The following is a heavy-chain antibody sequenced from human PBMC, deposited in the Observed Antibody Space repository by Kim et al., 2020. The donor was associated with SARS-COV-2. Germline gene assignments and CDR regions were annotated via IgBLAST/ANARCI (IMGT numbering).Heavy chain of an antibody. J-gene: IGHJ4*02. Sequence: SVKVSCKASRGTFSSYAISWVRQAPGQGLEWMGGIIPIFGTANYAQKFQGRVTITADESTSTAYMELSSLRSADTAVYYCARGYSHDILTGYYRGYYFDYWGQGTLVTVSS. CDR2: IIPIFGTA. CDR3: ARGYSHDILTGYYRGYYFDY. V-gene: IGHV1-69*13. D-gene: IGHD3-9*01. CDR1: RGTFSSYA.